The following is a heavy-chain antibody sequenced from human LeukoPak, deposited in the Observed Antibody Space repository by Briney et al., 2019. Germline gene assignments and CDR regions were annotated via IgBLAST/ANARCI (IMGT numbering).Heavy chain of an antibody. V-gene: IGHV3-23*01. J-gene: IGHJ4*02. CDR1: GLTFSSYA. Sequence: GGSLRLSCAASGLTFSSYAMGWVRQASGKGLQWVSGIGGSGGSTYYTDSVKGRFTISRDNSKNTLYLQMNSLRAEDTAVYYCARDDAPYSSGQGVIDYWGQGTLVTVSS. CDR3: ARDDAPYSSGQGVIDY. D-gene: IGHD6-19*01. CDR2: IGGSGGST.